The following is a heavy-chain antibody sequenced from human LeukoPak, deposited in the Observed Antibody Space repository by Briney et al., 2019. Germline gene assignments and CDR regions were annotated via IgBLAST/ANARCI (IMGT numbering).Heavy chain of an antibody. CDR3: AKGGGRAPYGSGSSSHYFDY. J-gene: IGHJ4*02. V-gene: IGHV3-48*03. CDR2: ISSSNTI. D-gene: IGHD3-10*01. CDR1: GFTFSSYE. Sequence: GGSLRLSCAASGFTFSSYEMNWVRQAPGKGLEWVSYISSSNTIYYADSVKGRFTISRDNSKNTLYLQMNSLRAEDTAVYYCAKGGGRAPYGSGSSSHYFDYWGQGTLVTVSS.